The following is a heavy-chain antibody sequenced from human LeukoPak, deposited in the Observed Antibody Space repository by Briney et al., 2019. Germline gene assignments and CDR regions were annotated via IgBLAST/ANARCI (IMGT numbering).Heavy chain of an antibody. Sequence: SGTLSLTCTVSGGSISSSSYYWGWIRQPPGKGLEWIGSIYYSGSTYYNPSLKSRVTISVDTSKNQFSLKLSSVTAADTAVYYCASSARITMTVVVIPDAFDIWGQGTMVTVSS. J-gene: IGHJ3*02. D-gene: IGHD3-22*01. CDR1: GGSISSSSYY. CDR2: IYYSGST. CDR3: ASSARITMTVVVIPDAFDI. V-gene: IGHV4-39*01.